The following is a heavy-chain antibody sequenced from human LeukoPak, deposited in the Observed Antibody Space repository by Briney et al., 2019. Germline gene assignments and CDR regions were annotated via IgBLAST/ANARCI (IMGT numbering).Heavy chain of an antibody. CDR2: IYYSGST. CDR1: GGSISSSSYY. V-gene: IGHV4-39*07. CDR3: ARDQNPYYYDSSARYFDL. J-gene: IGHJ2*01. D-gene: IGHD3-22*01. Sequence: PSETLSLTCTVSGGSISSSSYYWGWIRQPPGKGLEWIGSIYYSGSTYYNPPLKSRVTISVDTSKNQFSLKLSSVTAADTAVYYCARDQNPYYYDSSARYFDLWGRGTLVTVSS.